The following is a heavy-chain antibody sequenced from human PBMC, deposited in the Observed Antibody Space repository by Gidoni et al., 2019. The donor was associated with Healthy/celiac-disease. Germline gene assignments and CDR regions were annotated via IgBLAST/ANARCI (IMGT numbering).Heavy chain of an antibody. Sequence: VISYDGSNKYYADSVKGRFTISRDNSKNTLYLQMNSLRAEDTAVYYCAKDRQLRHIVVVTGALDYWGQGTLVTVSS. V-gene: IGHV3-30*18. CDR2: ISYDGSNK. D-gene: IGHD2-21*02. J-gene: IGHJ4*02. CDR3: AKDRQLRHIVVVTGALDY.